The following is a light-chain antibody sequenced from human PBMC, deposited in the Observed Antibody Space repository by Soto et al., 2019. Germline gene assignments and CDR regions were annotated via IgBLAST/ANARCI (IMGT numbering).Light chain of an antibody. CDR1: QTVSKNY. Sequence: EIVLTQSPGTLSLSPGERATLSCRASQTVSKNYLAWYQQKAGQAPRLVIYAASTRATGIPDRFSGSGSGTDFTFTISRLEPEDFAVFYCQQYAVSPITFGQGTRLE. J-gene: IGKJ5*01. CDR3: QQYAVSPIT. V-gene: IGKV3-20*01. CDR2: AAS.